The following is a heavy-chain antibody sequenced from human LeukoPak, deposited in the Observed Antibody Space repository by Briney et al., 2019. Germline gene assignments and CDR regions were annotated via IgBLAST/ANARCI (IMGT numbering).Heavy chain of an antibody. CDR3: ARTPMFYFYGMDV. J-gene: IGHJ6*02. V-gene: IGHV3-66*01. Sequence: GGSLRLSCAASGFTVSSNYMNWVRQAPGKGLEWVSVIYSGGNTYYADSVKGRFTISRDNSKNTLYLQMDSLRAEDTAVYYCARTPMFYFYGMDVWGQGTTVTVSS. D-gene: IGHD2-15*01. CDR2: IYSGGNT. CDR1: GFTVSSNY.